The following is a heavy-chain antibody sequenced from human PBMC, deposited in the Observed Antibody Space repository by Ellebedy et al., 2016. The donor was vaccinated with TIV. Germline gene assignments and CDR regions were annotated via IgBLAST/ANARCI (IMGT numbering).Heavy chain of an antibody. Sequence: PGGSLRLSCAASGFTFSSHWMHWVRQAPGKGLVWVSRINGDGSSISYADSVKGRFTIARDNAKNTLHLQMNSLRAEDTAVYYCARDRYYYDSSGYYTLDYWGQGTLVTISS. D-gene: IGHD3-22*01. CDR1: GFTFSSHW. V-gene: IGHV3-74*01. CDR2: INGDGSSI. CDR3: ARDRYYYDSSGYYTLDY. J-gene: IGHJ4*02.